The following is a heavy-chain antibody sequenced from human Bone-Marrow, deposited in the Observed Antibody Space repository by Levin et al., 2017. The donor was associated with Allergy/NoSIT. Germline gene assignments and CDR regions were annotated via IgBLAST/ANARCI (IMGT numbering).Heavy chain of an antibody. Sequence: SCAASGFSFSIYGLHWVRQAPGKGLEWVALITSDGSNKFFADSVKGRFTIPRDNFKNTLHLQMDSLRPEDTAVYYCAKGGDMDVWGQGTTVTVSS. CDR1: GFSFSIYG. CDR2: ITSDGSNK. D-gene: IGHD3-10*01. V-gene: IGHV3-30*18. CDR3: AKGGDMDV. J-gene: IGHJ6*02.